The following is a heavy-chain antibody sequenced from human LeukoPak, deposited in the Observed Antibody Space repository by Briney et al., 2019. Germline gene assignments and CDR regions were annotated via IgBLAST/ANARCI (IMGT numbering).Heavy chain of an antibody. J-gene: IGHJ2*01. D-gene: IGHD3-10*01. CDR2: IYYSGST. V-gene: IGHV4-39*07. CDR1: GGSISSSSYY. Sequence: PSETLSLTCTVSGGSISSSSYYWGWIRQPPGKGLEWIGSIYYSGSTYYNPSLKSRVTISVDTSKNQFSLKLSSVTAADTAVYYCARPERDYGLSHNWYFDLWGRGTLVTVSS. CDR3: ARPERDYGLSHNWYFDL.